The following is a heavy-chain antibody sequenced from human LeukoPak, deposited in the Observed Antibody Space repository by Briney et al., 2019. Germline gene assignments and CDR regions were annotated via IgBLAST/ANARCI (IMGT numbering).Heavy chain of an antibody. CDR2: IYYSGST. D-gene: IGHD5-12*01. Sequence: SETLSLTCTVSGGSISSYYWSWIRQPPGKGLEWIGYIYYSGSTNYNPSLKSRVTISVDTSKNQFSLKLSSVTAADTAVYYCARVSGYDKTFDYWGQGTLVTVSS. V-gene: IGHV4-59*12. J-gene: IGHJ4*02. CDR3: ARVSGYDKTFDY. CDR1: GGSISSYY.